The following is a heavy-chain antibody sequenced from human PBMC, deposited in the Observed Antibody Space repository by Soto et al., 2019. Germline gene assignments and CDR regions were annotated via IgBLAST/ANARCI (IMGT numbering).Heavy chain of an antibody. CDR1: GYSFTSYW. V-gene: IGHV5-51*01. CDR3: ARHFSHYYMDV. Sequence: GESLKISCKGSGYSFTSYWIGWVRPMPGKGLEWMGIIYPVDSDTRYSPSFQGQVTISADKSISTAYLQWSSLKASDTAMYYCARHFSHYYMDVWGKGTTVTVSS. CDR2: IYPVDSDT. J-gene: IGHJ6*03.